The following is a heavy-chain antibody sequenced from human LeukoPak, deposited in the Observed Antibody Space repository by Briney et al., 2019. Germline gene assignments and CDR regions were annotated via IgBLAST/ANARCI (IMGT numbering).Heavy chain of an antibody. CDR2: ISGSGGST. D-gene: IGHD3-3*01. J-gene: IGHJ4*02. V-gene: IGHV3-23*01. CDR1: GFTVSSNY. Sequence: PGGSLRLSCAVSGFTVSSNYMSWVRQAPGKGLEWVSAISGSGGSTYYADSVKGRFTISRDNSKNTLYLQMNSLRAEDTAVYYCAKVLRFLEWLGGDYWGQGTLVTVSS. CDR3: AKVLRFLEWLGGDY.